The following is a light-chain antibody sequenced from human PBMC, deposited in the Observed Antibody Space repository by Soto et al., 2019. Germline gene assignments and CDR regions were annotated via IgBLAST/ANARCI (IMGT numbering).Light chain of an antibody. Sequence: QSAPTQPASVSGSPGQSITISCTGTSSDVGFYNYVSWYQQHPDKAPKLIIYEVSNRPSGVSNRFSGSKSGNTASLTISGLQAEDEADYYCTSYRGSGSLEVFGTGTKLTVL. V-gene: IGLV2-14*01. CDR2: EVS. CDR3: TSYRGSGSLEV. CDR1: SSDVGFYNY. J-gene: IGLJ1*01.